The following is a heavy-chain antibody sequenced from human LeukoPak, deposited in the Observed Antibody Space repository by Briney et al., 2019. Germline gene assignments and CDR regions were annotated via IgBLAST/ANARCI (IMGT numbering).Heavy chain of an antibody. V-gene: IGHV3-21*01. CDR3: ARGGYDILLIGYHFDY. CDR2: ISSSSSYI. D-gene: IGHD3-9*01. Sequence: KPGGSLRLSCAASGFTFSSYSMNWVRQAPGKGLEWVSSISSSSSYIYYADPVKGRFTISRDNAKNSLYLQMNSLRAEDTAVYYCARGGYDILLIGYHFDYWGQGTLVTVSS. J-gene: IGHJ4*02. CDR1: GFTFSSYS.